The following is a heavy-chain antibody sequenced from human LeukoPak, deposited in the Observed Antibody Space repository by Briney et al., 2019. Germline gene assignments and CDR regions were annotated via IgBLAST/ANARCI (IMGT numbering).Heavy chain of an antibody. V-gene: IGHV4-59*12. J-gene: IGHJ4*02. CDR1: GGSISSYY. D-gene: IGHD6-6*01. CDR3: ARYVYSSSPFDY. Sequence: SENLSLTRTVSGGSISSYYWSWVRQPPRKGLEWIGYIYYSGSTNYNPSLKSRVTISVDTSKNQFSLKLSSVTAADTAVYYCARYVYSSSPFDYWGQGTLVTVSS. CDR2: IYYSGST.